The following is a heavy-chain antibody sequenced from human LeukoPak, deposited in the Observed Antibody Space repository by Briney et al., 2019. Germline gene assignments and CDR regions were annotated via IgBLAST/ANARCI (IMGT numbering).Heavy chain of an antibody. CDR3: ANRPLEELQHAFDI. CDR1: GGSISSGGYY. D-gene: IGHD3-16*01. V-gene: IGHV4-30-2*01. J-gene: IGHJ3*02. CDR2: IYHSGST. Sequence: PSETLSLTCTVSGGSISSGGYYWSWIRQPPGKGLEWIGYIYHSGSTNYNPSLKSRVTISVDKSKNQFSLKLSSVTAADTAVYYCANRPLEELQHAFDIWGQGTMVTVSS.